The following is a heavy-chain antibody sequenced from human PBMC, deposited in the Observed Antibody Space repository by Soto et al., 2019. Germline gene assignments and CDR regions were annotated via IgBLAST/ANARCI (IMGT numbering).Heavy chain of an antibody. CDR3: ARDYSNYGPNFHGMDV. J-gene: IGHJ6*02. CDR2: IIPIFGTA. Sequence: GASVKVSCKASGGTFSSYAISWVRQAPGQGLEWMGGIIPIFGTANNAQKFQGRVTITADESTSTAYMELSSLRSEDTAVFYCARDYSNYGPNFHGMDVWGQGTTVTVSS. CDR1: GGTFSSYA. V-gene: IGHV1-69*13. D-gene: IGHD4-4*01.